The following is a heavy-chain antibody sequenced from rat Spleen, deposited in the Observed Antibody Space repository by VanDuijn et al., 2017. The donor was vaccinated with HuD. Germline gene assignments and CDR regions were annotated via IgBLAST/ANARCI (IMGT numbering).Heavy chain of an antibody. J-gene: IGHJ3*01. CDR2: ISTGGGNT. CDR3: ARASGSRNWFAY. D-gene: IGHD1-3*01. V-gene: IGHV5-25*01. CDR1: GFTFSDSY. Sequence: EVQLVESGGGLVQPGRSMKLSCAASGFTFSDSYMAWVRQAPTKGLEWVASISTGGGNTYYRDSVKGRFTISRDNAKSTLYLQMDSLRSEDTATYYCARASGSRNWFAYWGQGTLVTVSS.